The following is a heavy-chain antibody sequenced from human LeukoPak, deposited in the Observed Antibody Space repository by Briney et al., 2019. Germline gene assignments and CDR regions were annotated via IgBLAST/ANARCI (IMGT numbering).Heavy chain of an antibody. Sequence: PGGSLRLSCAASGFTFSSSAMTWVRQAPGKGLEWVSAISGSGGSTFYADSVKGRFTISRDNSKNTLYLQMNSLRAEDTAVYYCATAPAVAGFLNWFDPGGQGTLVTVSS. CDR2: ISGSGGST. D-gene: IGHD6-19*01. V-gene: IGHV3-23*01. CDR3: ATAPAVAGFLNWFDP. CDR1: GFTFSSSA. J-gene: IGHJ5*02.